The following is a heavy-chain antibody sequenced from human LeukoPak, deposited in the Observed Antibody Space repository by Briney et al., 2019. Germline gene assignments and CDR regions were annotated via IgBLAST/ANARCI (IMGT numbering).Heavy chain of an antibody. CDR2: ISFSGGST. CDR1: GFTFSGSA. D-gene: IGHD3-10*01. CDR3: ARDKMFYYGSGSYPLDY. J-gene: IGHJ4*02. V-gene: IGHV3-23*01. Sequence: GGSLRLSCAASGFTFSGSAMSWVRQAPGKGLEWVSLISFSGGSTYYADSVKGRFTISRDNSKKTLFLQMNSLRAEDTAVYYCARDKMFYYGSGSYPLDYWGQGTLVTVSS.